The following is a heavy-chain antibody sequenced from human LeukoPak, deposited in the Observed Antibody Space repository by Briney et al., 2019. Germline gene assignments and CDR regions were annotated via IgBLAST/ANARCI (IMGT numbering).Heavy chain of an antibody. Sequence: GGSLRLSCADSGFTFSSYSMNGVRQAPGKGLEWVSYISSSSSTIYYADSVKGRFTISRDNAKNSLYLQMNSLRAEDTAVYYCNSGYDNHPYYFDYWGQGTLVTVSS. CDR1: GFTFSSYS. D-gene: IGHD5-12*01. CDR2: ISSSSSTI. J-gene: IGHJ4*02. V-gene: IGHV3-48*01. CDR3: NSGYDNHPYYFDY.